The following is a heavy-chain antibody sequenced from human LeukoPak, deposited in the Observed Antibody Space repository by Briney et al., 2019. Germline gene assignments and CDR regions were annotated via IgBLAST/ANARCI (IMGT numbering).Heavy chain of an antibody. D-gene: IGHD3-16*01. Sequence: PGGSLRLSCAASGFTFSTYWMCWVRQAPGKGLEWVANIKEDGSETNYVESVKGRFFISRDNAKNSQHLQMNSLRVEDTAVYYCARCEGFYDYFSGNPTCYFYMDVWGKGTTVTVSS. CDR1: GFTFSTYW. J-gene: IGHJ6*03. CDR3: ARCEGFYDYFSGNPTCYFYMDV. CDR2: IKEDGSET. V-gene: IGHV3-7*01.